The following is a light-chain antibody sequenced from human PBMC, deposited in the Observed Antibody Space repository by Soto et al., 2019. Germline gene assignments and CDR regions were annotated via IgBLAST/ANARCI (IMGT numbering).Light chain of an antibody. J-gene: IGKJ1*01. CDR3: QQYGSSRT. CDR2: DAS. Sequence: EIVLTRSPSTLSLSPGESATLSCRSTRSVSSYLAWYQQKPGQAPRLLIYDASSRPTDIPARFSGSGSGTDFTLTISRLEPEDFAVYYCQQYGSSRTFGQGTKVDI. V-gene: IGKV3-20*01. CDR1: RSVSSY.